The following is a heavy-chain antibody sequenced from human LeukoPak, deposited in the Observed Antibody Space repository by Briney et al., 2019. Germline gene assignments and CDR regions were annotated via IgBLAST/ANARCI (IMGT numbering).Heavy chain of an antibody. V-gene: IGHV1-2*02. J-gene: IGHJ5*02. CDR2: INPNSGDT. CDR1: GYILTDYY. Sequence: ASVKVSCKASGYILTDYYIHWVRQAPGQGLEWMGWINPNSGDTNYAQKFQGRVTMTRDTPISTAYMELRRLRYDDTAAYYCARGPLEYCSGGTCYSGRNWFDPWGQGTLVTVSS. D-gene: IGHD2-15*01. CDR3: ARGPLEYCSGGTCYSGRNWFDP.